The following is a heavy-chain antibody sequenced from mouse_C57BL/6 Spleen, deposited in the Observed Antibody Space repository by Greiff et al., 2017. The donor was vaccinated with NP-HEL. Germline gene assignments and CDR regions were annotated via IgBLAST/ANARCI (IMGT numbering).Heavy chain of an antibody. V-gene: IGHV1-81*01. CDR1: GYTFTSYG. CDR2: IYPRSGNT. J-gene: IGHJ3*01. D-gene: IGHD2-4*01. CDR3: ARYGYDYDEGFAY. Sequence: VMLVESGAELARPGASVKLSCKASGYTFTSYGISWVKQRTGQGLEWIGEIYPRSGNTYYNEKFKGKATLTADKSSSTAYMELRSLTSEDSAVYFCARYGYDYDEGFAYWGQGTLVTVSA.